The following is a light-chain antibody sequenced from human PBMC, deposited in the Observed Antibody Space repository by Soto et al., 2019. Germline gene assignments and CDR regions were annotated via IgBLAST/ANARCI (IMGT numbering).Light chain of an antibody. CDR2: DAS. J-gene: IGKJ5*01. Sequence: EIVLTQSPGTLSLSPGERATLSCRASQSVSSSYLAWYQQKPGQAPRLLIYDASSRATGIPDRFSGSGSGTDFTLTISRLEPEDFAVYYFQQYGSPPLTFVQGTRLEIK. V-gene: IGKV3-20*01. CDR1: QSVSSSY. CDR3: QQYGSPPLT.